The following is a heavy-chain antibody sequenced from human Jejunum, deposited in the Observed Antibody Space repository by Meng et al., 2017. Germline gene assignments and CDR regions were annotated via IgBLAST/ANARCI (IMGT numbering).Heavy chain of an antibody. Sequence: GESLKISCAAPGFTFSSYEMNWVRQAPGKGLEWVSYISSSGSSIYYADSVKGRFTISRDNAKNSLYLQMNSLRAEDTAVYYCARVRGSGIPHYYYYGMDVWGQGTTVTVSS. CDR1: GFTFSSYE. J-gene: IGHJ6*02. CDR3: ARVRGSGIPHYYYYGMDV. CDR2: ISSSGSSI. V-gene: IGHV3-48*03. D-gene: IGHD3-10*01.